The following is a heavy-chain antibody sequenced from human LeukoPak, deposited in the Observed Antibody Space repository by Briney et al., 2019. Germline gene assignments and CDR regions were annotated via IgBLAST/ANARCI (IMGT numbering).Heavy chain of an antibody. J-gene: IGHJ4*02. D-gene: IGHD4-17*01. Sequence: GASVKVSCKASGYTFTSYGISWVRQAPGQGLEWMGWISAYNGNTNYAQKLQGRVTITTDTSTSTAYMELRSLRSDDTAVYYCARDHRDYGDYWLDYWGQGTLVTVSS. CDR3: ARDHRDYGDYWLDY. CDR2: ISAYNGNT. V-gene: IGHV1-18*01. CDR1: GYTFTSYG.